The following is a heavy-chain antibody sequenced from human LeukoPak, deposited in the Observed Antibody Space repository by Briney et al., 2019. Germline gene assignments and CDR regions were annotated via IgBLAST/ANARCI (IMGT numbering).Heavy chain of an antibody. CDR3: AREGVTKYYFDY. CDR2: IYYRGIT. D-gene: IGHD4-11*01. Sequence: PSETLSLTCTVSGGSISSSSYYWGWIRQPPGKGPEWIGSIYYRGITYYNPSLKSRVTISVDTSKNQFSLKLSSVTAADTAVYYCAREGVTKYYFDYWGQGTLVTVSS. CDR1: GGSISSSSYY. J-gene: IGHJ4*02. V-gene: IGHV4-39*02.